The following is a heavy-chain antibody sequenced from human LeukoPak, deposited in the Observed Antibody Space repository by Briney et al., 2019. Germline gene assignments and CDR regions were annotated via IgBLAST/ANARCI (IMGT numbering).Heavy chain of an antibody. CDR3: AGILSSTSSVDY. J-gene: IGHJ4*02. D-gene: IGHD2-2*01. CDR1: GGSLSDYY. Sequence: SETLSLTSAVYGGSLSDYYWSWIRQPPGKGLEWIGEINHRGSTNYNPSLKSRVTISVDTSKNQFSLKLSSVTAADTAVYYCAGILSSTSSVDYWGQGTLVTVSS. V-gene: IGHV4-34*01. CDR2: INHRGST.